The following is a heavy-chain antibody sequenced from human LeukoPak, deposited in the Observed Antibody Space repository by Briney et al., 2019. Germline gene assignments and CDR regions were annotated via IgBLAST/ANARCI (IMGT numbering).Heavy chain of an antibody. J-gene: IGHJ5*02. CDR2: IYYDGST. V-gene: IGHV4-59*08. CDR1: GGSMSNYW. D-gene: IGHD2-2*02. Sequence: SETLSLTCTVSGGSMSNYWWNWVRQPPGKGLVWIGYIYYDGSTHYNPSLNSRVTISIDTSKNQFSLKLNSVTAADTAVYYCARRLCSSLTCNIGPSGNWLDPWGQGTLVTVSS. CDR3: ARRLCSSLTCNIGPSGNWLDP.